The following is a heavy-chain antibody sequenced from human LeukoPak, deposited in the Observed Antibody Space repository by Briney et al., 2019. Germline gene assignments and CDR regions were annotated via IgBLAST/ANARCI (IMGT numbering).Heavy chain of an antibody. J-gene: IGHJ3*01. Sequence: PSETLSLTCTVSGASISNFYWSWIRQPAGKGLEWIGRIYSSGSTNYNPSLKSRVTMSVDTSQGQFSLNLTSVTAADTGVYFCARVRGWAFDVWGQGTMVTISS. CDR2: IYSSGST. CDR1: GASISNFY. V-gene: IGHV4-4*07. CDR3: ARVRGWAFDV.